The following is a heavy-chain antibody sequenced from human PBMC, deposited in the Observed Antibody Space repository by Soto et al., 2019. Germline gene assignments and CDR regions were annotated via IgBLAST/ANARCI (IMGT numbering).Heavy chain of an antibody. D-gene: IGHD2-15*01. CDR2: IYYSGST. V-gene: IGHV4-59*01. Sequence: SETLSLTCTVSGGSISSYYWSWIRQPPGKGLEWIGYIYYSGSTNYNPSLKSRVTISVDTSKNQFSLKLSSVTAADTAVYYCAKDMVAAYYYMDVWGKGTTVTVSS. CDR1: GGSISSYY. J-gene: IGHJ6*03. CDR3: AKDMVAAYYYMDV.